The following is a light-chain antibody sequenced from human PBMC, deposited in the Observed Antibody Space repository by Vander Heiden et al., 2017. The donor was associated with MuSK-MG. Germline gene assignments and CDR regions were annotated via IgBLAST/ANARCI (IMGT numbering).Light chain of an antibody. CDR2: DAS. CDR3: QQYDDWPPWS. CDR1: QSVSSN. Sequence: EVVMTQSPATLSVSPGASATLSCRASQSVSSNLAWYQQKPGQAPRLLIYDASTRATGVPARFSGSGYGTEFTLTINIWQSEDFAVYYCQQYDDWPPWSFGQGTTVEFK. V-gene: IGKV3-15*01. J-gene: IGKJ1*01.